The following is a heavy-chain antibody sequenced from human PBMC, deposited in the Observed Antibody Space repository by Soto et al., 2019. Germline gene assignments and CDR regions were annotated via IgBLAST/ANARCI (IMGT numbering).Heavy chain of an antibody. CDR2: ISGSGGST. CDR3: AKDGVQQWKNWFDP. CDR1: GFTFSSYA. V-gene: IGHV3-23*01. J-gene: IGHJ5*02. D-gene: IGHD6-19*01. Sequence: GGSLRLSCAASGFTFSSYAMSWVRQAPGKGLEWVSAISGSGGSTYYADSVKGRFTIPRDNSKNTLYLQMNSLRAEDTAVYYCAKDGVQQWKNWFDPWGQGTLVTVSS.